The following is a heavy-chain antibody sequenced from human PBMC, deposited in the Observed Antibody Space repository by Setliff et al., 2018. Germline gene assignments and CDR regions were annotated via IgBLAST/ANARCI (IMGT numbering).Heavy chain of an antibody. D-gene: IGHD3-3*01. Sequence: PGGSLRLSCAASGFTFSRYWMSWVRQAPGKGLEWVANIKQDGSEKYYVDSVKGRFTISRDNAKNSLYLQMNSLRAEDTAVYYCARESSITIFGVPYYYYYMDVWGKGTTVTVSS. CDR1: GFTFSRYW. CDR3: ARESSITIFGVPYYYYYMDV. J-gene: IGHJ6*03. V-gene: IGHV3-7*01. CDR2: IKQDGSEK.